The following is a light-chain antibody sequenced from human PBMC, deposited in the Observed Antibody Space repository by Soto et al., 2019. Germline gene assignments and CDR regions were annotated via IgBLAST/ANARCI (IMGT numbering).Light chain of an antibody. CDR1: SSDIGGYTY. CDR3: SSFADSNSYV. J-gene: IGLJ1*01. CDR2: EVS. V-gene: IGLV2-8*01. Sequence: QSVLTQPPSASGSPLQSVTISCSGSSSDIGGYTYVSWYQHHPGKAPKLMIYEVSKRPSGVPDRFSGSKSGNTASLTVSGLQAEDEADYYCSSFADSNSYVFGTGTKVTVL.